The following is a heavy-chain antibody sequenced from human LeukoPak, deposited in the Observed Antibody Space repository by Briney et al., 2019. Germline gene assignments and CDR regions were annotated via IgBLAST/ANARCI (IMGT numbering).Heavy chain of an antibody. Sequence: ARGSLRLSCPASGFTFSHYSIDWVRHAPGKGLERVGSIISSSSHIYYADSVKGRFTISRDNAKNSLYLQMNSLRAEDTAIYYCTRVTMGATVTTFHYYCMDVWGVGTTVTVSS. J-gene: IGHJ6*03. V-gene: IGHV3-21*01. CDR3: TRVTMGATVTTFHYYCMDV. CDR2: IISSSSHI. D-gene: IGHD4-11*01. CDR1: GFTFSHYS.